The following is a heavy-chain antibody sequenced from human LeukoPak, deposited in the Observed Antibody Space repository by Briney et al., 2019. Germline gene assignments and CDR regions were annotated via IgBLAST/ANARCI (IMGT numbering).Heavy chain of an antibody. D-gene: IGHD1-26*01. CDR3: AGAIVGAATAFDI. V-gene: IGHV5-51*01. CDR2: IYPVVSQT. Sequence: IIYPVVSQTTYSPSFQGQVTISADKSISTAYLQSSSLKASHTAMYYCAGAIVGAATAFDIWGQGTMVTVSS. J-gene: IGHJ3*02.